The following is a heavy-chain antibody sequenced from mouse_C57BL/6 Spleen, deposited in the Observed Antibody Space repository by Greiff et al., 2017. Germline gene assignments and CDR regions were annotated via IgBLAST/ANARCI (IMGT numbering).Heavy chain of an antibody. CDR1: GYTFTEYT. J-gene: IGHJ1*03. Sequence: QVQLKQSGAELVKPGASVKLSCEASGYTFTEYTIHWVKQRSGQGLEWIGWFYTGSGSIKYNEKFKDKGTLTTDKSSSTVYLELSRLTSEDSAVYFCARHEAPGSYDSRYFDVWGTGTTVTVSS. D-gene: IGHD2-12*01. CDR2: FYTGSGSI. CDR3: ARHEAPGSYDSRYFDV. V-gene: IGHV1-62-2*01.